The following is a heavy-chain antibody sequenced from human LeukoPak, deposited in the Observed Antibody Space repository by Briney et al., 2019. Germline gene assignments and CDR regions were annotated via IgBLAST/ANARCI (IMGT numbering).Heavy chain of an antibody. Sequence: ASVKVSCKASGYTFTSYYMHWVRQAPGQGLEWMGVINPSGGSTSYAQKFQGRVTMTRDTSTSTVYMELSSLRSEDTAVYYCARDPIMITFGGVIVIEGYYFDYWGQGTLVTVSS. CDR2: INPSGGST. V-gene: IGHV1-46*01. CDR3: ARDPIMITFGGVIVIEGYYFDY. CDR1: GYTFTSYY. J-gene: IGHJ4*02. D-gene: IGHD3-16*02.